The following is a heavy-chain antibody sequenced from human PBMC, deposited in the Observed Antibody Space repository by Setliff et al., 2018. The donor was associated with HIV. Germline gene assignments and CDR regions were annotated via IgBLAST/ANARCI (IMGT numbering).Heavy chain of an antibody. CDR1: GGSFSGYY. D-gene: IGHD4-17*01. V-gene: IGHV4-34*01. Sequence: SETLSLTCAVYGGSFSGYYWSWIRQPPGKGLEWIGEINHSGSTNYNPSLKSRVTISVDTSKNQFSLKLSSVTAADTAVYYCARVVTLDYGDYGWSDPWGQGTLVTVSS. CDR2: INHSGST. J-gene: IGHJ5*02. CDR3: ARVVTLDYGDYGWSDP.